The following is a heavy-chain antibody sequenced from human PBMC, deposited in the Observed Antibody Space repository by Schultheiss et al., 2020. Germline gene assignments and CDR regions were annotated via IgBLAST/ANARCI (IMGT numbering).Heavy chain of an antibody. CDR1: GGSFSGYY. V-gene: IGHV4-34*01. CDR2: INHSGST. D-gene: IGHD2-15*01. Sequence: SETLSLTCAVYGGSFSGYYWSWIRQPPGKGLEWIGEINHSGSTNYNPSLKSRVTISVDTSKNQFSLKLSSVTAADTAVYDCARGAARDIVVVVEHNWFDPWGEGSL. J-gene: IGHJ5*02. CDR3: ARGAARDIVVVVEHNWFDP.